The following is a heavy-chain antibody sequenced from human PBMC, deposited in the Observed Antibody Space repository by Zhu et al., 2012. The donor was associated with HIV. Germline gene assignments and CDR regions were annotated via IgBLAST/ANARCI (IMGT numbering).Heavy chain of an antibody. CDR1: GGSIDNHY. V-gene: IGHV4-59*11. CDR2: VHSTGNT. D-gene: IGHD3-10*02. J-gene: IGHJ3*01. Sequence: QVQLQESGPGLVKPSETLSLTCTVSGGSIDNHYWNWIRQSPGKGLEWIGYVHSTGNTHYNPSLRSRVTLSIDTSKSQFSLKLISATSADTAVYYCARDLCSGTSVLFDVWGQGDNGHRLL. CDR3: ARDLCSGTSVLFDV.